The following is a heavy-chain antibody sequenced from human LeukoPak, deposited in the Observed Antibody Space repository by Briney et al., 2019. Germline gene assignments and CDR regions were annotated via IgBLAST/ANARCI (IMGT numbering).Heavy chain of an antibody. CDR2: INHSGST. D-gene: IGHD3-22*01. CDR3: ASSDSYDSSGSDY. CDR1: GGSFSGYY. V-gene: IGHV4-34*01. J-gene: IGHJ4*02. Sequence: SETLSRTCAVYGGSFSGYYWSWIRQPPGKGREWIGEINHSGSTNYNPSLKSRVTISVDTSKNQFSLKLSSVTAADTAVYYCASSDSYDSSGSDYWGQGTLVTVSS.